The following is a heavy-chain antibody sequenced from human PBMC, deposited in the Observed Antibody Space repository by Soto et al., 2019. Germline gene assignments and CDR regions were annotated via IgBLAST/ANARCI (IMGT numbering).Heavy chain of an antibody. Sequence: QVQLVQSGAEVKKPGASVKVSCKASGYTFTSYTVSWVRQAPGQGLEWIGWISANNDNTDFAQKFQDRVTMTTDTSTSTAYMELRSLQSDDPAVYYCVRCVPGFDSWGQGTLVTVSS. CDR1: GYTFTSYT. CDR3: VRCVPGFDS. J-gene: IGHJ5*01. V-gene: IGHV1-18*01. CDR2: ISANNDNT.